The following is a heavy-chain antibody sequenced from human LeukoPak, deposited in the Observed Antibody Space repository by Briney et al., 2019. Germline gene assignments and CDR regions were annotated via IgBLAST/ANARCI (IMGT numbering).Heavy chain of an antibody. J-gene: IGHJ4*02. Sequence: GSLRLSCAASGFTFSNYWMNWVRQAPGKGLEWIGSIYYSGSTYYNPSLKSRVTISVDTSKNQFSLKLSSVTAADTAVYYCASVATYWGQGTLVTVSS. CDR3: ASVATY. CDR1: GFTFSNYW. CDR2: IYYSGST. D-gene: IGHD2-15*01. V-gene: IGHV4-38-2*01.